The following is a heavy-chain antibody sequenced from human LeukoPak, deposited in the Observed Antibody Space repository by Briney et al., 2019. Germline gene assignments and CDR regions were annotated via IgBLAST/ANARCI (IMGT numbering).Heavy chain of an antibody. CDR2: VDKSGST. J-gene: IGHJ5*02. CDR1: GDSIKNYY. D-gene: IGHD2-2*01. V-gene: IGHV4-59*01. CDR3: ARGGSSCYGCHNWSDP. Sequence: SETLSLTCSVSGDSIKNYYWRWIRQSPGKGLEWLGYVDKSGSTNYNPSFKSRVIVSSDTSRNEFSLNLNSVTAADTAIYYCARGGSSCYGCHNWSDPSGQPTRVTASA.